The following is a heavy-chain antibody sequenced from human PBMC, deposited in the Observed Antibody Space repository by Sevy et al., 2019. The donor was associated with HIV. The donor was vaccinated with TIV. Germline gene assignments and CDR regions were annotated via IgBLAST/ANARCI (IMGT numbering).Heavy chain of an antibody. J-gene: IGHJ4*02. Sequence: GGSLRLSCAASGFTFSNYAMNWVRQAPGKGLEWVSGISGSGGSGDKTNYSDSVKGRFPISRDDSKNSPYLQLNSLRAEDTAIYYCARKYDSSGYFDYWGQGTLVTVSS. CDR1: GFTFSNYA. D-gene: IGHD3-22*01. CDR3: ARKYDSSGYFDY. CDR2: ISGSGGSGDKT. V-gene: IGHV3-23*01.